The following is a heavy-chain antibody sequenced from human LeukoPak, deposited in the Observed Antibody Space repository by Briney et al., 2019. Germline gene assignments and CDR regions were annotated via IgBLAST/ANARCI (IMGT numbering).Heavy chain of an antibody. CDR1: GGPISSYY. V-gene: IGHV4-59*01. D-gene: IGHD3-22*01. CDR2: IYYSGST. Sequence: PSETLSLTCTVSGGPISSYYWSWIRQPPGKGLEWIGYIYYSGSTNYNPPLKSRVTISVDTSKNQFSLKLSSVTAADTAVYYCARESSYYDSSGYQSHFDYWGQGTLVTVSS. J-gene: IGHJ4*02. CDR3: ARESSYYDSSGYQSHFDY.